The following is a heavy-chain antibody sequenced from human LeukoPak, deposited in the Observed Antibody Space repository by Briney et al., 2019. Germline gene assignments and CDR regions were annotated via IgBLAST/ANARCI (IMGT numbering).Heavy chain of an antibody. CDR2: ISGSGGRT. D-gene: IGHD3-22*01. J-gene: IGHJ4*02. CDR3: AKRGVVIRVILVGFHKEAYYFDS. Sequence: GGSLRLSCKVSGITLSNYGMNWVRQVPGKGLEWVAGISGSGGRTNYADSVKGRFTISRDNSKNTLYLQMNSLRPEDTAVYFCAKRGVVIRVILVGFHKEAYYFDSWGQGALVTVSS. CDR1: GITLSNYG. V-gene: IGHV3-23*01.